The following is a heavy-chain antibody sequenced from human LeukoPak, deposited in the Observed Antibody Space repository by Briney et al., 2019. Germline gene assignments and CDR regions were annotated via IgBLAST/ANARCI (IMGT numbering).Heavy chain of an antibody. D-gene: IGHD2-2*01. CDR3: ARSTSWSPYYYYYMDV. Sequence: SVKVSCKASGGTFSSYAISWVRQAPGQGLEWMGGIIPIFGTANYAQKFQGRVTITADESTSTAYMELSSLRSEDTAVYYCARSTSWSPYYYYYMDVWGKGTTVTISS. V-gene: IGHV1-69*13. CDR2: IIPIFGTA. CDR1: GGTFSSYA. J-gene: IGHJ6*03.